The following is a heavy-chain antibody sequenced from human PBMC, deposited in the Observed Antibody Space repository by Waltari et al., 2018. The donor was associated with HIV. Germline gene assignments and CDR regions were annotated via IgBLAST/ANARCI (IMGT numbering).Heavy chain of an antibody. V-gene: IGHV1-2*06. D-gene: IGHD6-19*01. CDR3: ARDLAVAEAFDI. J-gene: IGHJ3*02. CDR2: INPNSGGT. Sequence: QVQLVQSGAEVKKSGASVKVSCKASGYTFTGYYLNWVRQAPGQGLEWMGRINPNSGGTNYAQKFQGRVTMTRDTSISTAYMELSRLRSDDTAVYYCARDLAVAEAFDIWGQGTMVTVSS. CDR1: GYTFTGYY.